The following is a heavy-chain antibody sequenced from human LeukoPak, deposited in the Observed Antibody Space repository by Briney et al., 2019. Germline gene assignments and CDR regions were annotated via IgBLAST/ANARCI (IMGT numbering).Heavy chain of an antibody. J-gene: IGHJ1*01. CDR2: ISSSSSTI. D-gene: IGHD3-22*01. CDR1: GFTFSSYS. CDR3: ARLGKNYYDSSGYYYSEYFQH. V-gene: IGHV3-48*01. Sequence: GGSLRLSCAASGFTFSSYSMNWVRQAPGKGLEWVSYISSSSSTIYYADSVKGRFTISRDNAKNSLYLQMNSLRAEDTAVYYCARLGKNYYDSSGYYYSEYFQHWGQGTLVTVSS.